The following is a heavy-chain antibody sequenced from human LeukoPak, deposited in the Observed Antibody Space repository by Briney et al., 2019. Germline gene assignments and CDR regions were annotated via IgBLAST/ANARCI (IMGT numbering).Heavy chain of an antibody. CDR2: ISSSSSYI. CDR3: ARDDRSVLGAFDI. D-gene: IGHD5/OR15-5a*01. V-gene: IGHV3-21*01. CDR1: GFTFSSYS. Sequence: GGSLRPSCAASGFTFSSYSMNWVRQAPGKGLEWVSSISSSSSYIYYADSVRGRFTISRDNAKNSLYLQMNSLRAEDTAVYYCARDDRSVLGAFDIWGQGTMVTVSS. J-gene: IGHJ3*02.